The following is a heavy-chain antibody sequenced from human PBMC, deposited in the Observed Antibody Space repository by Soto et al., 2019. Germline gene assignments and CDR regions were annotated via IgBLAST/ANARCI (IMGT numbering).Heavy chain of an antibody. CDR2: IDPSDSYT. J-gene: IGHJ6*02. CDR3: ASDVGGRVVPAAIAHYYYGMDV. V-gene: IGHV5-10-1*01. CDR1: GYSFTSYW. D-gene: IGHD2-2*01. Sequence: GESLKISCKGSGYSFTSYWISWVRQMPGKGLEWMGRIDPSDSYTNYSPSFQGHVTISADKSISTAYLQWSSLKASDTAMYYCASDVGGRVVPAAIAHYYYGMDVWGQGTTVTVSS.